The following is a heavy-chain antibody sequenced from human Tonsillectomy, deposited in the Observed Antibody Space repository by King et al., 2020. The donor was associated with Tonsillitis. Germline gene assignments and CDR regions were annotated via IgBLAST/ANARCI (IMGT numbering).Heavy chain of an antibody. D-gene: IGHD5-18*01. CDR3: TRDPDTSNKIDY. Sequence: VQLVESGGDLVQPGGSLILSCAASGFTFSSHWMHWVRQAPGKGLVWRSNINNDGSTTSYADSVKGRFTISRDNAKNTLFLQLNSLRVDDTAVYYCTRDPDTSNKIDYWGQGTLVTVSS. CDR2: INNDGSTT. CDR1: GFTFSSHW. V-gene: IGHV3-74*01. J-gene: IGHJ4*02.